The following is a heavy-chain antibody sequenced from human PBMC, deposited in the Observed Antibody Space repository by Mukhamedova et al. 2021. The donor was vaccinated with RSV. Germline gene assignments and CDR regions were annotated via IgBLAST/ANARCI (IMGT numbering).Heavy chain of an antibody. CDR3: ARTYHDKKLDL. D-gene: IGHD3-16*01. J-gene: IGHJ4*02. V-gene: IGHV3-72*01. Sequence: IGTGYSTEYAASVKGRFTISRDGSKDSLYLQMNRLKAEDMGVYYCARTYHDKKLDLWGQGTLVTVSS. CDR2: IGTGYST.